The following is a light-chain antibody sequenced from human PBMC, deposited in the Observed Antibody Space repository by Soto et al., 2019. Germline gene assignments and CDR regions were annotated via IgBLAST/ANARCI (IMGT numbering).Light chain of an antibody. J-gene: IGKJ4*01. CDR1: QSVSSW. CDR2: KAA. V-gene: IGKV1-5*03. CDR3: QQYDSYPLT. Sequence: DIQMTQSPSTLSASVGDRVTITCRASQSVSSWLAWYQQRPGNAPNLLIYKAASLESGVQPRFSGSGSGTEFTLTVSSRQPDEFATYYCQQYDSYPLTFGGGTKVEIK.